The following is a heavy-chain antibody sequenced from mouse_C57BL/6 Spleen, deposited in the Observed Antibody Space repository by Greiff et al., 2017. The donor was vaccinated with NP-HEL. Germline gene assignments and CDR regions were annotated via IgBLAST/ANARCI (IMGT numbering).Heavy chain of an antibody. CDR1: GFNIKDYY. CDR2: IDPEDGET. V-gene: IGHV14-2*01. Sequence: VQLQQSGAELVKPGASVKLSCTASGFNIKDYYMHWVKQRTEQGLEWIGRIDPEDGETKYAPKFQGKATITADTSSNTAYLQLSSLTSEDTAVYYCARSGTTVVARGYFDYWGQGTTLTVSS. J-gene: IGHJ2*01. CDR3: ARSGTTVVARGYFDY. D-gene: IGHD1-1*01.